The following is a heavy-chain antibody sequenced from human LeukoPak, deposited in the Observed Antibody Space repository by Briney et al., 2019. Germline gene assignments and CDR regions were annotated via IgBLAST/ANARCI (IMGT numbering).Heavy chain of an antibody. J-gene: IGHJ4*02. Sequence: PGRSLRLSCAASGFTFDDYAMHWVRQAPGKGLEWVSGISWNSGSIGYADSVKGRFTISRDNAKNTLYLQMNSLRAEDTAVYYCTTVALAGGVFWGQGTLVTVSS. D-gene: IGHD3-3*01. CDR2: ISWNSGSI. CDR1: GFTFDDYA. CDR3: TTVALAGGVF. V-gene: IGHV3-9*01.